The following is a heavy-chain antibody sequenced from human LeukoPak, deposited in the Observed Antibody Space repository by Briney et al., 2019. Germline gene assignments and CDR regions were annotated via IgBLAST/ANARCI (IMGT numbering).Heavy chain of an antibody. CDR1: GYTFTGYY. J-gene: IGHJ3*02. Sequence: ASVKVSCKASGYTFTGYYMHWVRQAPGQGLEWMGWINPNSGGTNYAQKFRGRVTMTRDTSISTAYMELSRLRSDDTAVYYCARERAAAGTVFSDAFDIWGQGTMVTVSS. CDR2: INPNSGGT. CDR3: ARERAAAGTVFSDAFDI. D-gene: IGHD6-13*01. V-gene: IGHV1-2*02.